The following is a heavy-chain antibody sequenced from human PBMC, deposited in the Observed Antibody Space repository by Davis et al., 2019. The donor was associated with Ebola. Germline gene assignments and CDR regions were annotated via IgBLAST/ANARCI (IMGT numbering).Heavy chain of an antibody. D-gene: IGHD4-17*01. Sequence: AASVKVSCKASGYTFTSYYMHWVRQAPGQGLEWMGIINPSGGSTSYAQKFQGRVTMTRDTSTSTVYMELSSLRSEDTAVYYCARGPINNYGDSLIDYWGQGTLVTVSS. V-gene: IGHV1-46*01. CDR2: INPSGGST. CDR1: GYTFTSYY. CDR3: ARGPINNYGDSLIDY. J-gene: IGHJ4*02.